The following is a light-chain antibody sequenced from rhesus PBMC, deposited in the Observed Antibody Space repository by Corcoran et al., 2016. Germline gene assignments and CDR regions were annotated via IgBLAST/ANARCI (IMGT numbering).Light chain of an antibody. CDR3: HQHGHSPYI. V-gene: IGKV1-69*01. J-gene: IGKJ2*01. Sequence: DIQMTQSPSLLFASVGDRVTITCSASLDIANWFAWYQQKPGKPPKLLIYRASNVETGVPLRFIGGGYGADFTLTINSLQPEDIATYFCHQHGHSPYIFGPGTTVEIK. CDR1: LDIANW. CDR2: RAS.